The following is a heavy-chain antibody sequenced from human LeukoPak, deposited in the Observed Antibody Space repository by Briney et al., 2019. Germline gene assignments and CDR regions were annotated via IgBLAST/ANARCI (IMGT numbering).Heavy chain of an antibody. Sequence: ASVKVSCKASGFTLIDYIHWVRQDPRQGLQWMGWIKPYSGDTDYAQRFQGRVTMTRNTSISTAYMELSSLRSEDTAVYYCARRTETGDYYYYYYMDVWGKGTTVTVSS. CDR2: IKPYSGDT. CDR1: GFTLIDY. V-gene: IGHV1-8*02. D-gene: IGHD7-27*01. CDR3: ARRTETGDYYYYYYMDV. J-gene: IGHJ6*03.